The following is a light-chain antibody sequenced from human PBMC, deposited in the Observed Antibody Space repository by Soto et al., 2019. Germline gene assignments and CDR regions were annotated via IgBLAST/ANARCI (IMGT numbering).Light chain of an antibody. Sequence: DLQMTQSPSTLSASVGDRVAITCRASRNINNLLAWYQQKPGKAPKLLIYKASSLESGVPSRFSGSGSGTEFTLTISGLQPDDFATYYCQRYYTFPLTFGGGTKVEIK. CDR2: KAS. CDR1: RNINNL. CDR3: QRYYTFPLT. V-gene: IGKV1-5*03. J-gene: IGKJ4*01.